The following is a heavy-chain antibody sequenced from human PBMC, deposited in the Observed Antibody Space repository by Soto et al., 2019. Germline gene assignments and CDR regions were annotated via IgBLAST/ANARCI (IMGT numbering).Heavy chain of an antibody. CDR3: ASKVSDFWSGYYPHYYYYYGMDV. V-gene: IGHV1-69*01. CDR1: GGTFSSYA. CDR2: IIPIFGTA. D-gene: IGHD3-3*01. J-gene: IGHJ6*02. Sequence: QVQLVQSGAEVKKPGSSVTVSCKASGGTFSSYAISWVRQAPGQGLEWMGGIIPIFGTANYAQKFQGRVTISADESTSTAYMELSSLRSEDTAVYYCASKVSDFWSGYYPHYYYYYGMDVWGQGTTVTVSS.